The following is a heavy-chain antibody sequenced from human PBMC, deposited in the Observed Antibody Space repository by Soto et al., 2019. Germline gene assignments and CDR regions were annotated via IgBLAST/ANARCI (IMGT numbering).Heavy chain of an antibody. Sequence: ASVKVSCKASGYTFTSYGISWVRQAPGQGLEWMGWISAYNGNTNYAQKLQGRVTMTTDTSTSTAYMELRSLRSDDTAVYYCARDLWAAAATDYYYYGMDVWGQGTTVTVSS. CDR1: GYTFTSYG. D-gene: IGHD6-13*01. J-gene: IGHJ6*02. CDR2: ISAYNGNT. V-gene: IGHV1-18*01. CDR3: ARDLWAAAATDYYYYGMDV.